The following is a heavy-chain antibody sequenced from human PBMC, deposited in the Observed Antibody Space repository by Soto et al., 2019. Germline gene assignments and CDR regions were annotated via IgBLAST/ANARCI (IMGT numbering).Heavy chain of an antibody. CDR2: INHSGST. V-gene: IGHV4-34*01. CDR1: GGSFSGYY. Sequence: SETLSLTGAVYGGSFSGYYWSWIRQPPGKGLEWIGEINHSGSTNYNPSLKSRVTISVDTSKNQFSLKLSSVTAADTAVYYCARGRSRIPMVRGPRTSRTWFAPWGQGTLVTVSS. CDR3: ARGRSRIPMVRGPRTSRTWFAP. D-gene: IGHD3-10*01. J-gene: IGHJ5*02.